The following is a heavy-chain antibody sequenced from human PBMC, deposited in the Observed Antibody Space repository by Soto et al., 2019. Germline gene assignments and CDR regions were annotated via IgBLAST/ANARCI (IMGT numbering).Heavy chain of an antibody. J-gene: IGHJ6*02. D-gene: IGHD5-18*01. V-gene: IGHV3-21*04. Sequence: GSLRLSCAASGFTFSDFSMNWVRQAPGKGLEWVASISSTGIHTYYAESLKGRFTISRDNPERSLYLEINTLRAEDTAVYYCAKEDTAMDYYYYGMDVWGQGTTVTVSS. CDR3: AKEDTAMDYYYYGMDV. CDR2: ISSTGIHT. CDR1: GFTFSDFS.